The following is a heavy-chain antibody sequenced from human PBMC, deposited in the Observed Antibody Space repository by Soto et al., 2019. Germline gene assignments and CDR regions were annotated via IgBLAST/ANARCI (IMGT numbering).Heavy chain of an antibody. CDR1: GGSISSSSYY. V-gene: IGHV4-39*01. J-gene: IGHJ5*02. Sequence: QLQLQESGPGLVKPSETLSLTCTVSGGSISSSSYYWGWIRQPPGKGLEWIGSIYYSGSTYYNPSLKSRVTISVDTSKNQFSLKLSSVTAADTAVYYCARHEWELRDNWFDPWGQGTLVTVSS. D-gene: IGHD1-26*01. CDR3: ARHEWELRDNWFDP. CDR2: IYYSGST.